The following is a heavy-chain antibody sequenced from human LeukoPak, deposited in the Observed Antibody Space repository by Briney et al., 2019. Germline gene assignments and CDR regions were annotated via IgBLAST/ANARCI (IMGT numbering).Heavy chain of an antibody. CDR2: ISSSSSYI. CDR3: ARFDCYLCRTYYFDY. V-gene: IGHV3-21*01. J-gene: IGHJ4*02. Sequence: GGSLRLSCAASGFTFSSYGMHWVRQAPGKGLEWVSSISSSSSYIYYADSVKGRFTISRDNAKNSLYLQMNSLRAEDTAVYYCARFDCYLCRTYYFDYWGQGTLVTVSS. CDR1: GFTFSSYG. D-gene: IGHD2-21*01.